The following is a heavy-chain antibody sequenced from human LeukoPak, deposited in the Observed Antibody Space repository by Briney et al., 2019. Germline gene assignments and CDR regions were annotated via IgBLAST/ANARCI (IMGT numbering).Heavy chain of an antibody. J-gene: IGHJ4*02. CDR1: GGTISSYY. CDR3: ASNDYGDYQSDY. D-gene: IGHD4-17*01. V-gene: IGHV4-59*01. Sequence: SETLSLTCTVSGGTISSYYWSWIRQPPGKGLEWIGYVYYSGRTNYNPSLKSRVIISVDTSKNQFSLKLTSVTTADTAMYYCASNDYGDYQSDYWGQGTLVTVSS. CDR2: VYYSGRT.